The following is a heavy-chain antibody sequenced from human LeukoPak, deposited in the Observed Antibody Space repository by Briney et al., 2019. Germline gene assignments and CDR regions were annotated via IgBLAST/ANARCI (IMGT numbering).Heavy chain of an antibody. J-gene: IGHJ3*02. Sequence: SLSLTCIASGGSISTGGYYWSWIRQPPGKGLEWIGYIYDSGSTYYNPSLKSRVTISVDTSKNQFSLKLSSVTAADTAVYYWARAEMGYCSSTSCYADAFDIWGQGTMVTVSS. CDR3: ARAEMGYCSSTSCYADAFDI. V-gene: IGHV4-30-4*08. D-gene: IGHD2-2*01. CDR2: IYDSGST. CDR1: GGSISTGGYY.